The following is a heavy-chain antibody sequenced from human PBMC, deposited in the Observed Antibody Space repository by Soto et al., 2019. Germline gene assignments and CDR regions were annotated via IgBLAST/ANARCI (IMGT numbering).Heavy chain of an antibody. CDR1: GFSLSTTGEG. J-gene: IGHJ6*02. D-gene: IGHD2-21*02. V-gene: IGHV2-5*02. CDR2: IYWDDDK. Sequence: QITLKESGPTLVKPTQTLTLTCTFSGFSLSTTGEGVGWIRQPPGKALEWLALIYWDDDKRYSPSLKSRLNITKDPSKNQVVLTMANLDPVDTATYYCVQSRCGGDCLQSYSSHSYYGLDVWGQGTTVTVSS. CDR3: VQSRCGGDCLQSYSSHSYYGLDV.